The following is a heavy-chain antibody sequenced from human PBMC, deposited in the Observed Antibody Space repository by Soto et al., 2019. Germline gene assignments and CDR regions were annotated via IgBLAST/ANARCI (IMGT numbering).Heavy chain of an antibody. CDR3: ARHVGNSPPGS. J-gene: IGHJ4*02. CDR2: INHSGST. Sequence: SETLSLTCAVYGGSFSGYYWSWIRQPPGKGLEWIGEINHSGSTNYNPSLKSRVTISVDTSKNQFSLKLTSVTAADTAVYYGARHVGNSPPGSWGQGTLVTVSS. CDR1: GGSFSGYY. D-gene: IGHD1-26*01. V-gene: IGHV4-34*01.